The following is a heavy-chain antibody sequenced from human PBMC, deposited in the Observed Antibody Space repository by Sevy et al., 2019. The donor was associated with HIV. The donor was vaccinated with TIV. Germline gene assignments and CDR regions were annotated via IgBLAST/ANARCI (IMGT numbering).Heavy chain of an antibody. Sequence: ASVKVSCTSSGYTFIAHYLHWVRQAPGQGLEWMGWINPDSGDTKYTEKFQGRVTMTRDTSISTVYMELITLRSDDTAGYFCARVQRGGVPDYWGQGTLVTVSS. CDR3: ARVQRGGVPDY. D-gene: IGHD3-10*01. CDR1: GYTFIAHY. J-gene: IGHJ4*02. CDR2: INPDSGDT. V-gene: IGHV1-2*02.